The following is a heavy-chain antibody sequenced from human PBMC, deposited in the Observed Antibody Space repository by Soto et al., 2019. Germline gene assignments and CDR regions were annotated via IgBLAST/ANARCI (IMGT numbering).Heavy chain of an antibody. D-gene: IGHD2-2*01. Sequence: SVKVSCKESGCTFGIYAISWVRQAPGQGLEWMGGIIPIFGTANYAQKFQGRVTITADESTSTAYMELSSLRSEDTAVYYCARDRSVVVVPAALSYYYYGMDVWGQGTTVTLSS. V-gene: IGHV1-69*13. CDR3: ARDRSVVVVPAALSYYYYGMDV. CDR2: IIPIFGTA. CDR1: GCTFGIYA. J-gene: IGHJ6*02.